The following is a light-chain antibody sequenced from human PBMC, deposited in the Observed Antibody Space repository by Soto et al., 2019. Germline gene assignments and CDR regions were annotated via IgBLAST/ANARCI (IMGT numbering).Light chain of an antibody. CDR2: KAS. Sequence: DIQMTQSPSTLSASVGDRVTITCRASQSISSWLAWYQQKPGKAPKLLIYKASSLESGVPSRFSGSGSGTEFTLTISSLEPDYFATYYCQQYNSYWWTFGQGTKVEIK. J-gene: IGKJ1*01. V-gene: IGKV1-5*03. CDR1: QSISSW. CDR3: QQYNSYWWT.